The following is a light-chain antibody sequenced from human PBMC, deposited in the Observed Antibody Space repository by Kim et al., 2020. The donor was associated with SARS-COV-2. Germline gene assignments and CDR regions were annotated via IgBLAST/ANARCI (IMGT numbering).Light chain of an antibody. CDR3: NSRDSSGNHLV. CDR1: SLRSYY. V-gene: IGLV3-19*01. Sequence: SSELTQDPAVSVALGQTVRITCQGDSLRSYYANWYQQKPGQAPVLVIYGSSKRPSGIPDRFSGSSSGNTASLTITGAQAEDEADYYCNSRDSSGNHLVFGGGTQLTVL. CDR2: GSS. J-gene: IGLJ3*02.